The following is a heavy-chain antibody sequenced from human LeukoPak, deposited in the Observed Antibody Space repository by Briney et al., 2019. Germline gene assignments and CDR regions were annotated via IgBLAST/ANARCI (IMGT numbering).Heavy chain of an antibody. CDR1: GVTFNRAW. CDR3: ARAAGTTVED. V-gene: IGHV3-15*01. CDR2: IKSDTEGGPT. J-gene: IGHJ4*02. Sequence: GGSLRLSCTASGVTFNRAWMNWVRQAPGEGLEWVARIKSDTEGGPTEYAAPVKGRFTLSTDDSENTLYLQMNNLKTEDTAVYYCARAAGTTVEDWGQGTLVTVSS. D-gene: IGHD1-1*01.